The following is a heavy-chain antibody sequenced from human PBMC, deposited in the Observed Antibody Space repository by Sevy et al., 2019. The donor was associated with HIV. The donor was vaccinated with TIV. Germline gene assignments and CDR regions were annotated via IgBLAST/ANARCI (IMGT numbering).Heavy chain of an antibody. J-gene: IGHJ4*01. D-gene: IGHD3-22*01. V-gene: IGHV3-30*18. CDR3: AKTRYHYHISGFFGGTFVPDY. Sequence: GGSLRLSCAASGFTFSNYGIHWVRQAPGKGLEWLAFISFDGSDKYYADSVKGRFTISREDSKNTLYLHLNSLRVEDTVVYYCAKTRYHYHISGFFGGTFVPDYWGHGTLVTVS. CDR1: GFTFSNYG. CDR2: ISFDGSDK.